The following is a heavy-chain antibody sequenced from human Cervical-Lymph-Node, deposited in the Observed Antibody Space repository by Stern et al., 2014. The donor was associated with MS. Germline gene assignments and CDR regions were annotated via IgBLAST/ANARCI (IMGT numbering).Heavy chain of an antibody. CDR2: INAANGNT. D-gene: IGHD2-15*01. CDR1: GYTFTTYA. CDR3: ARDKPVAVIYYYGMDV. Sequence: QVQLVQSGAEVKKPGASVTVSCEASGYTFTTYAIHWVRQAPGQRLEWMGWINAANGNTKYSQKFQGRVTITRDTSARPAYMELSSLKSEDTAVYYCARDKPVAVIYYYGMDVWGQGTTVTVSS. V-gene: IGHV1-3*01. J-gene: IGHJ6*02.